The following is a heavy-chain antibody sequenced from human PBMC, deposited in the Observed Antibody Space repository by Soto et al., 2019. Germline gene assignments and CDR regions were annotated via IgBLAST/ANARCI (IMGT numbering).Heavy chain of an antibody. V-gene: IGHV1-69*01. Sequence: QVQLVQSGAEVKKPGSSVKVSCKASGGTFSSYAISWVRQAPGQGLEWMGGIIPIFGTANYAQKFQGRVTITADESTSTAYIELSSLRSEDTAVYYCARTHYYDSSGYVSGFDYWGQGTLVTVSS. CDR1: GGTFSSYA. CDR3: ARTHYYDSSGYVSGFDY. CDR2: IIPIFGTA. D-gene: IGHD3-22*01. J-gene: IGHJ4*02.